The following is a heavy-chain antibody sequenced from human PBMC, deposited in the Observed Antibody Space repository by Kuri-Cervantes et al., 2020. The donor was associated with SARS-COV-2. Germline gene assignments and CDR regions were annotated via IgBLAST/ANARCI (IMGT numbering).Heavy chain of an antibody. CDR1: GYTFTSQY. Sequence: ASVKVSCKASGYTFTSQYLHWVRQAPGQGLEWMGIINPSGGSTSYAQKFQGRVTMTRDTSTSTVYMELSSLRSEDTAVYYCARVKYYDFWSGYSDEGAFDYWGQGTLVTVSS. J-gene: IGHJ4*02. CDR3: ARVKYYDFWSGYSDEGAFDY. CDR2: INPSGGST. V-gene: IGHV1-46*01. D-gene: IGHD3-3*01.